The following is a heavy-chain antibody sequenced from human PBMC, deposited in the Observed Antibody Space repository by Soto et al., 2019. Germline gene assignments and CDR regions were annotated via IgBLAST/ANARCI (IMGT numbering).Heavy chain of an antibody. D-gene: IGHD1-26*01. Sequence: QVQLQESGPGLVKPSQTLSLTCTVSGGSIRSEDYYWSWIRQPPGKGLEWIGYISYSGSNAYKSSLRKRVIISGDTSKYRVSLKLNSATAAVTAVDYCARVRMVGATAFDSWGQGTRVTVSS. V-gene: IGHV4-30-4*01. CDR3: ARVRMVGATAFDS. CDR1: GGSIRSEDYY. CDR2: ISYSGSN. J-gene: IGHJ4*02.